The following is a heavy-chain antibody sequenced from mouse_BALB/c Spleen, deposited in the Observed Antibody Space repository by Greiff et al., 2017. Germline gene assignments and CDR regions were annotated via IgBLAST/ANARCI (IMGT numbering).Heavy chain of an antibody. V-gene: IGHV5-4*02. D-gene: IGHD1-1*01. CDR1: GFTFSDYY. CDR3: ARDGNYYGPAY. Sequence: EVQVVESGGGLVKPGGSLKLSCAASGFTFSDYYMYWVRQTPEKRLEWVATISDGGSYTYYPDSVKGRFTISRDNAKNNLYLQMSSLKSEDTAMYYCARDGNYYGPAYWGQGTLVTVSA. CDR2: ISDGGSYT. J-gene: IGHJ3*01.